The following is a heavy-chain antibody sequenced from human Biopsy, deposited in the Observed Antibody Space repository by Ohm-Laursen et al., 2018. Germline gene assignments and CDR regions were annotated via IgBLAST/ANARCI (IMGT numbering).Heavy chain of an antibody. J-gene: IGHJ6*02. V-gene: IGHV3-11*01. CDR3: ARELGNGMDV. Sequence: SLRLSCAASGFTFSDYYMNWIRQAPGKGLEWVSFITNTGRTVYADSVKGRFTISRDNADNSLHLQMKSVRAEDTAVYYCARELGNGMDVWGQGTPVTVSS. CDR1: GFTFSDYY. CDR2: ITNTGRTV.